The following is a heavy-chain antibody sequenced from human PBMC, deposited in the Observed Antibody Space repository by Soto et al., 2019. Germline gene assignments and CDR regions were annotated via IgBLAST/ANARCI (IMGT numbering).Heavy chain of an antibody. Sequence: QVQLVQSGAEVKKPGSSVKVSCKASGGTFSSYAISWVRQAPGQGLEWMGGIIPIPGTANYAQKFQGRVTITADESTSTAYMELSSLRSEDTAVYHCARSQGSSTSLEIYYYYYYGMDVWGQGITVTVSS. CDR3: ARSQGSSTSLEIYYYYYYGMDV. CDR2: IIPIPGTA. D-gene: IGHD2-2*01. J-gene: IGHJ6*02. CDR1: GGTFSSYA. V-gene: IGHV1-69*01.